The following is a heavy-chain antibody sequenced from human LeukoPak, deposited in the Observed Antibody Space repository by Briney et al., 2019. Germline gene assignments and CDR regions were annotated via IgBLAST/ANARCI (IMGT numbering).Heavy chain of an antibody. CDR3: AKAHYYDSRGYSVY. CDR1: GFTFSSYA. J-gene: IGHJ4*02. Sequence: GGSLRLSCAASGFTFSSYAMSWVRQAPGKGLEWVSAISGSGGSTYYADSVKGRFTISRDHSKNTLYMQMNSLRAEDTVVYYSAKAHYYDSRGYSVYWGQGTLVTVSS. V-gene: IGHV3-23*01. CDR2: ISGSGGST. D-gene: IGHD3-22*01.